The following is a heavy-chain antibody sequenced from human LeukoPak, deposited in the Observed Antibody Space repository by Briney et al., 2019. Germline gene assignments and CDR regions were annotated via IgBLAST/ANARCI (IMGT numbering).Heavy chain of an antibody. CDR1: GVSISTYS. J-gene: IGHJ5*02. CDR3: AGDSSGWSGWFDP. V-gene: IGHV4-59*01. D-gene: IGHD6-19*01. CDR2: IYYSGTT. Sequence: SETLSLTCTVSGVSISTYSWGWIRQSPGKALEWIGYIYYSGTTNYNPSLKSRLTVSVDTSKNQFSLKLSSVTAADTAVYYCAGDSSGWSGWFDPWGQGTLVTVSS.